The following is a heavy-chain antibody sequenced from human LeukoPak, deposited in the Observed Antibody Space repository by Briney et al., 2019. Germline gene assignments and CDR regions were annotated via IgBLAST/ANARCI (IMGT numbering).Heavy chain of an antibody. D-gene: IGHD3-16*01. V-gene: IGHV4-34*01. CDR3: ARHDYTGVDY. J-gene: IGHJ4*02. Sequence: PSETLSLTCAVYGGSFSGYYWSWIRQPPGKGLEWIGEINHSGSTNYNPSLKSRVTISVDTSKNQFSLKLSSVTAADTAVYYCARHDYTGVDYWGQGTLVTVSS. CDR2: INHSGST. CDR1: GGSFSGYY.